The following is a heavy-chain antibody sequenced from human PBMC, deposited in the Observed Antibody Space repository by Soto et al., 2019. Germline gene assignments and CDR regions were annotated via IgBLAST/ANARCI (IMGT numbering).Heavy chain of an antibody. D-gene: IGHD4-17*01. Sequence: QVQLQESGPGLVKPSETLSLTCTVSGGSISGYYWSWVRQPPGKGLEYIGHFYYSGSAVYNPSLKSRVTISLGTSKDQFSLSLGSVTAADTAVYYCVRFAAYGDYALWGQGSLVTVSS. V-gene: IGHV4-59*01. CDR1: GGSISGYY. J-gene: IGHJ1*01. CDR3: VRFAAYGDYAL. CDR2: FYYSGSA.